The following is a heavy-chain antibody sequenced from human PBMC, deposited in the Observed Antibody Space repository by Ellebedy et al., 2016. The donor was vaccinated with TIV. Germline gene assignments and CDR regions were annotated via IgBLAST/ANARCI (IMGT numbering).Heavy chain of an antibody. V-gene: IGHV1-3*01. D-gene: IGHD2-15*01. CDR3: ARDRTPGRADCSGGSCYSGFWFDP. CDR1: GYTFTSYA. J-gene: IGHJ5*02. CDR2: INAGNGNT. Sequence: ASVKVSCXASGYTFTSYAMHWVRQAPGQRLEWMGWINAGNGNTKYSQKFQGRVTITRDTSASTAYMELSSLRSEDTAVYYCARDRTPGRADCSGGSCYSGFWFDPWGQGTLVTVSS.